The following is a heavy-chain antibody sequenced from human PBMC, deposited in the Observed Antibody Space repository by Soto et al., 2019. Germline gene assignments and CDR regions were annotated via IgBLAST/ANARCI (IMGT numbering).Heavy chain of an antibody. CDR1: GFTFRTYA. D-gene: IGHD3-10*01. CDR3: ERNYYDSGSPYYYFDY. J-gene: IGHJ4*02. CDR2: LSPSGSTT. V-gene: IGHV3-23*01. Sequence: PGGSLRLSCVASGFTFRTYAMSWVRQAPGKGLEWVSGLSPSGSTTYYADSVKGRFTIFRDNSKSTLNLQMDSLRVEDTAVYYCERNYYDSGSPYYYFDYWGQGSLVTVSS.